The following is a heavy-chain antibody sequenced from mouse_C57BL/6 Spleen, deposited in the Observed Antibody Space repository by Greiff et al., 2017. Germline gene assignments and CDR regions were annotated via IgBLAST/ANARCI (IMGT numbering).Heavy chain of an antibody. CDR1: GFTFTDYY. CDR2: IRNKANGYTT. Sequence: EVQLVESGGGLVQPGGSLSLSCAASGFTFTDYYMSWVRQPPGKALEWLGFIRNKANGYTTEYSASVKGRFTISRDNSQSILYLQMNALRAEDSATYYCARFEPGGGAMDYWGQGTSVTVSS. CDR3: ARFEPGGGAMDY. V-gene: IGHV7-3*01. D-gene: IGHD1-1*02. J-gene: IGHJ4*01.